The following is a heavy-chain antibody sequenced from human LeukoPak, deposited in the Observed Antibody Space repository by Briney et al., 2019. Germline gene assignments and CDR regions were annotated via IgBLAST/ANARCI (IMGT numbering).Heavy chain of an antibody. D-gene: IGHD1-26*01. Sequence: GESLKISCKGSGYSFTSYWIGWVRQMPGKGLEWMGIIYPGGSDTRYSASFQGQVTISADKSVSAAYLQWSSLKASDTAMYYCARPTAKKWELLLGMRAFDIWGQGTMVTVSS. V-gene: IGHV5-51*01. CDR3: ARPTAKKWELLLGMRAFDI. CDR1: GYSFTSYW. CDR2: IYPGGSDT. J-gene: IGHJ3*02.